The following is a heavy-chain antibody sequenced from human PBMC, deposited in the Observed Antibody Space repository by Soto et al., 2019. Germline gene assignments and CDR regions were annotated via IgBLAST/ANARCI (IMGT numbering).Heavy chain of an antibody. CDR1: GGTFSSYA. Sequence: SCTASGGTFSSYAMHWVRQAPGKGLEWVAVISYDGSNKYYADSVKGRFTISRDNSKNTLYLQMNSLRAEDTAVYYCARDGPHTAASFDYWGQGTLVTVSS. J-gene: IGHJ4*02. V-gene: IGHV3-30-3*01. CDR3: ARDGPHTAASFDY. D-gene: IGHD2-2*01. CDR2: ISYDGSNK.